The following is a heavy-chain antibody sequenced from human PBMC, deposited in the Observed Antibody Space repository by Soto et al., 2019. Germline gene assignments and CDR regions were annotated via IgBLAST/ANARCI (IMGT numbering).Heavy chain of an antibody. CDR2: IFFTGST. J-gene: IGHJ6*02. Sequence: PSETLSLTCTVSGASISSYYWSWIRKPPGKGLEWIGYIFFTGSTDYNPSLKSRVTISIDTSKNQFSLKLNSVTAADTAVYYCARSILVDGYQYYHGMDVCGQGNTVTVSS. V-gene: IGHV4-59*08. CDR1: GASISSYY. D-gene: IGHD3-22*01. CDR3: ARSILVDGYQYYHGMDV.